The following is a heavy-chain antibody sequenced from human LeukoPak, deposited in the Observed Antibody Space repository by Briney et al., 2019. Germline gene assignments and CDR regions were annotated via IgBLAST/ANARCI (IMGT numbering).Heavy chain of an antibody. CDR2: INEDGSEK. Sequence: VGSLRLSCAASGFTFSSYWMSWVRQAPGKGLEWVANINEDGSEKYYEDSVKGRFTISRDNAKNSLYLQMNSLRAEDTAVYYCAREYYYDTSGYNYWGQGTLVTVSS. CDR3: AREYYYDTSGYNY. D-gene: IGHD3-22*01. CDR1: GFTFSSYW. V-gene: IGHV3-7*01. J-gene: IGHJ4*02.